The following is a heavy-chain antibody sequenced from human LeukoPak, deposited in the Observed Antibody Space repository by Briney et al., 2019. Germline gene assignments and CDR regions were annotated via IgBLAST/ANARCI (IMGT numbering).Heavy chain of an antibody. CDR1: GFTFSDYA. D-gene: IGHD3-3*01. Sequence: PGGSLRLSCAASGFTFSDYAMHWVRQAPGKGLEWVAVISKDGSDKYYPGSVRGRFTISRDNSKNTIYLQMDSLRAEDTAVYYCARRYDGFDYWGQGTLVTVSS. V-gene: IGHV3-30-3*01. CDR2: ISKDGSDK. CDR3: ARRYDGFDY. J-gene: IGHJ4*02.